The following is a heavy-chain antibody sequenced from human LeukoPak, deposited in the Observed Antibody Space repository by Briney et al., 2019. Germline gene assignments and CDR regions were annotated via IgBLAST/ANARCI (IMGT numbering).Heavy chain of an antibody. D-gene: IGHD3-22*01. CDR3: AKDRAIGN. Sequence: GGSLRLSWAASGFTFSSYAMSWVRHAPGKGLEWVSAISGSGDSTYYADSGKGRFTISRDNSKNTLYRQMNSMRAEDTAVYYCAKDRAIGNWGQGTLVTVSS. CDR1: GFTFSSYA. CDR2: ISGSGDST. V-gene: IGHV3-23*01. J-gene: IGHJ4*02.